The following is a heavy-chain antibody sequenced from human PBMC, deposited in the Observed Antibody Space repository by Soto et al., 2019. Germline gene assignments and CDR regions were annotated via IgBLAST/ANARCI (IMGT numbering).Heavy chain of an antibody. CDR2: ITRDGYNK. J-gene: IGHJ4*02. CDR1: GFIFKNYA. Sequence: QVQLVESGGGVVQPGRSLRLSCAVSGFIFKNYALNWVRQAPGKGPEWVASITRDGYNKYYADSVKGRFTISRDNSKNTPSLQMTALRVEDSSVYYCTKSSGGSSSVGMDYWGPGTLVTVSS. CDR3: TKSSGGSSSVGMDY. D-gene: IGHD2-15*01. V-gene: IGHV3-30*04.